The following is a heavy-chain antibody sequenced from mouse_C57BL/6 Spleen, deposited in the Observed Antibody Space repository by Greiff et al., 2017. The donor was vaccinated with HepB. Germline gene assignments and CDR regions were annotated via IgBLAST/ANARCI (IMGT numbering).Heavy chain of an antibody. CDR3: AIYYGNYFDV. D-gene: IGHD2-1*01. Sequence: EVQLVESGGGLVKPGGSLKLSCAASGFTFSDYGMHWVRQAPEKGLEWVAYISSGSSTIYYADTVKGRFTIARDNAKNTLFLQMTSLRSEDTAMYYCAIYYGNYFDVWGTRTTVTVSS. CDR2: ISSGSSTI. V-gene: IGHV5-17*01. J-gene: IGHJ1*03. CDR1: GFTFSDYG.